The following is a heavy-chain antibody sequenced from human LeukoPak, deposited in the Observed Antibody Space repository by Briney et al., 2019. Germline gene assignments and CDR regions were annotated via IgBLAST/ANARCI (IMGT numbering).Heavy chain of an antibody. J-gene: IGHJ4*02. CDR1: GGSISSSSYY. V-gene: IGHV4-39*01. D-gene: IGHD7-27*01. CDR2: IYYSGST. CDR3: ARSTGEVDY. Sequence: SETLSLTCTVSGGSISSSSYYWGWIRQPPGKGLEWIGSIYYSGSTYYNPSLKSRVTISVDTSKNQFSLKLSSVTAADTAVYYCARSTGEVDYWGQGTLVTVSS.